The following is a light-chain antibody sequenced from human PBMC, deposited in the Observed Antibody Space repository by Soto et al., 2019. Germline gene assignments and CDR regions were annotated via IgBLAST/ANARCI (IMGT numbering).Light chain of an antibody. CDR3: QHYKMYSPWT. J-gene: IGKJ1*01. Sequence: DIQMTQSPSSVSASVGDRVTITCRASQGISSWLAWYQQKPGKAPKLLIYDVSSLQSGVPSRFSGSGSGTEFTLTISSLQPDDFATYYCQHYKMYSPWTFGPGTKVEIK. CDR1: QGISSW. V-gene: IGKV1-5*01. CDR2: DVS.